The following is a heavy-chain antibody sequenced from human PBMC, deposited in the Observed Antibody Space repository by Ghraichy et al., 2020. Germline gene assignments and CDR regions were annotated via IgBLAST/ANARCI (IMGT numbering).Heavy chain of an antibody. V-gene: IGHV3-23*01. D-gene: IGHD1-26*01. J-gene: IGHJ4*02. CDR3: AKKIRISGSYSF. CDR1: GSTFRTSA. Sequence: GGSLRLSCPAYGSTFRTSALRWVRQAPGAGLGWVSTISISGGSAYYADSVKGRFTISRDISKTTLYLQMNSLRAEDTAVYYCAKKIRISGSYSFWGQGTLVTVS. CDR2: ISISGGSA.